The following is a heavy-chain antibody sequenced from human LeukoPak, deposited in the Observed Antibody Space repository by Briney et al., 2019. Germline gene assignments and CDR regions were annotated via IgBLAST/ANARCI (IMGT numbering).Heavy chain of an antibody. D-gene: IGHD3-22*01. J-gene: IGHJ4*02. CDR3: ARDLSLIALTD. V-gene: IGHV3-48*01. CDR1: GFTFSSYS. Sequence: PGGSLRLSCAASGFTFSSYSMNWVRQAPGKGLEWVSYISSSSSTIYYADSVKGRFTISRDNAKNSLYLQMNSLRAEDTAVYYCARDLSLIALTDWSQGTLVTVSS. CDR2: ISSSSSTI.